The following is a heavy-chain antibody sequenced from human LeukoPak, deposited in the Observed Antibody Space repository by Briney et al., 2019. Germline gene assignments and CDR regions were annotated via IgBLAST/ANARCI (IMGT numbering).Heavy chain of an antibody. Sequence: GGFLRLSCAASGFTFSSYSMNWVRQAPGKGLEWVSSISSSSSYIYYADSVKGRFTISRDNAKNSLYLQMNSLRAEDTAVYYCARDLASEGDYWGQGTLVTVSS. J-gene: IGHJ4*02. CDR2: ISSSSSYI. D-gene: IGHD6-6*01. CDR3: ARDLASEGDY. CDR1: GFTFSSYS. V-gene: IGHV3-21*01.